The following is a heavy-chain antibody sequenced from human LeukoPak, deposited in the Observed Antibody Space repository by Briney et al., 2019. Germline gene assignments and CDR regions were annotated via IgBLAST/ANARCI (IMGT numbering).Heavy chain of an antibody. Sequence: SETLSLTCTVSGGSISSYYWSWIRQPPGKGLEWIGYTYYSGSTNYNPSLKGRVTISVDTSKNQFSLKLSSVTAADTAVYYCAREGGYFGNWFDPWGQGTLVTVSS. J-gene: IGHJ5*02. CDR3: AREGGYFGNWFDP. V-gene: IGHV4-59*01. D-gene: IGHD3-22*01. CDR1: GGSISSYY. CDR2: TYYSGST.